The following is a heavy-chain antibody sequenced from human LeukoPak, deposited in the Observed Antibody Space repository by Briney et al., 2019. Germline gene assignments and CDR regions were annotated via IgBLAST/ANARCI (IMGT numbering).Heavy chain of an antibody. Sequence: GASVKVSCKASGYTFTGYYIHWVRQAPGQGLEWMGWINPYSGDTNYAQKFQGRVTMSRDTSISTAYMELRRLRSDDTAVYSCTKDKSGSIGWDSYFDYWAREPWSPSP. V-gene: IGHV1-2*02. CDR3: TKDKSGSIGWDSYFDY. J-gene: IGHJ4*02. D-gene: IGHD6-19*01. CDR2: INPYSGDT. CDR1: GYTFTGYY.